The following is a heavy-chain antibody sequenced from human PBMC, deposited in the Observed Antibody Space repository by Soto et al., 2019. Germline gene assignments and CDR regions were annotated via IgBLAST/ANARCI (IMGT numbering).Heavy chain of an antibody. CDR3: AKVPQWVLRYHDWFFDY. D-gene: IGHD3-9*01. Sequence: EVQLLESGGGLVQPGGSLRLSCADSGFSFSNSAMTWVRQAPGKGLEWVSGISGSGDITYNPDSVKGRFAISRDTSKNVVYLQMRSPRAEDTAVYYCAKVPQWVLRYHDWFFDYWGQGTLVTLSS. J-gene: IGHJ4*02. V-gene: IGHV3-23*01. CDR1: GFSFSNSA. CDR2: ISGSGDIT.